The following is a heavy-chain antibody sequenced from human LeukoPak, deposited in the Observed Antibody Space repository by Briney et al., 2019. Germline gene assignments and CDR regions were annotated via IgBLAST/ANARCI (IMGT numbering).Heavy chain of an antibody. CDR1: GGSISSYY. V-gene: IGHV4-4*07. Sequence: PSETLSLSCTVSGGSISSYYWSWIRQPAGKGLEWIGRIYTSGSTNYNPSLKSRVTMSVDTSKNQFSLKLSSVTAADTAVYYRARSSNPTAFDYWGQGTLVTVSS. CDR2: IYTSGST. J-gene: IGHJ4*02. CDR3: ARSSNPTAFDY. D-gene: IGHD4-11*01.